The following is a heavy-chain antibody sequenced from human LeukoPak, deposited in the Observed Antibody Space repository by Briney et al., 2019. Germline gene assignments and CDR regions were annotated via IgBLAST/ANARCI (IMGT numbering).Heavy chain of an antibody. J-gene: IGHJ4*02. D-gene: IGHD3-9*01. CDR3: ARGTTYDILTGYYFDYFDY. CDR2: ISSSSSYI. CDR1: GFTFSSYS. Sequence: GGSLRLSCAASGFTFSSYSMNWVRQAPGKGLEWVSSISSSSSYIYYADSVKGRFTISRDNAKNSLYLQMNSLRAEDTAVYHCARGTTYDILTGYYFDYFDYWGQGTLVTVSS. V-gene: IGHV3-21*01.